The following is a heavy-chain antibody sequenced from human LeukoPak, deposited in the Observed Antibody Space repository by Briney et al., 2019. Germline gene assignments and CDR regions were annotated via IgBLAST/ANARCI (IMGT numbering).Heavy chain of an antibody. J-gene: IGHJ5*02. V-gene: IGHV4-59*01. CDR2: IYYSGST. D-gene: IGHD5-18*01. CDR3: ARLGYGNGRVNWFDP. Sequence: SETLSLTCTVSGGSISSYYWSWIRQPPGKGLEWIGYIYYSGSTNYNPSLKSRVTISVDTSKNQFSLKLSSVTAADTAVYYCARLGYGNGRVNWFDPWGQGNLVTVSS. CDR1: GGSISSYY.